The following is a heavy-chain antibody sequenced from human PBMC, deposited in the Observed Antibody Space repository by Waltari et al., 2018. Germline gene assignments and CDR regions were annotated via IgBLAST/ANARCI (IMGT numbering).Heavy chain of an antibody. V-gene: IGHV1-69*14. J-gene: IGHJ3*01. Sequence: QVHLVQSGAEVKKPGSSVRVSCKASGGTFSSYEFNWVRQAPGQGLEWMGGILPIFGTPIYAQKFQGRVTITADTSTTTAYMELSSLRFEDTAVYYCARDPKGTTVIYDAFDLWGQGTMVSVSS. CDR3: ARDPKGTTVIYDAFDL. CDR2: ILPIFGTP. CDR1: GGTFSSYE. D-gene: IGHD4-17*01.